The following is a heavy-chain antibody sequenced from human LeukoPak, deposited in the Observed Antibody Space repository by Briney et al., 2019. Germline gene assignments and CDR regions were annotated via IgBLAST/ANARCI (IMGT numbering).Heavy chain of an antibody. CDR1: GDSVSSTIAT. CDR2: TYYKSKWHS. Sequence: SQTLSLTCAICGDSVSSTIATCNWIRQSPSRGLEWLGRTYYKSKWHSDYAVSVKSRIILNPDTSKNQFSLQLDSVTPEDTAVYFCARGLDTAIAYWGQGTLVTVSS. CDR3: ARGLDTAIAY. J-gene: IGHJ4*02. D-gene: IGHD5-18*01. V-gene: IGHV6-1*01.